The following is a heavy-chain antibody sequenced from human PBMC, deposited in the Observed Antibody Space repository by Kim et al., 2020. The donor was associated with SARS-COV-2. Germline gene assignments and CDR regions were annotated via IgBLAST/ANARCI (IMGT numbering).Heavy chain of an antibody. CDR2: IIPIFGTA. V-gene: IGHV1-69*13. D-gene: IGHD5-18*01. CDR1: GGTFSSYA. J-gene: IGHJ4*02. Sequence: SVKVSCKASGGTFSSYAISWVRQAPGQGLEWMGGIIPIFGTANYAQKFQGRVTITADESTSTAYMELSSLRSEDTAVYYCAREDRWGYSYGYAFDYWGQGTLVTVSS. CDR3: AREDRWGYSYGYAFDY.